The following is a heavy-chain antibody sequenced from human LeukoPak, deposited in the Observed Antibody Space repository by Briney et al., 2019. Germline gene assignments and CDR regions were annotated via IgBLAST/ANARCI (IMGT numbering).Heavy chain of an antibody. D-gene: IGHD3-22*01. V-gene: IGHV3-7*01. Sequence: GGSLRLSCAASGFTFSSYWMSWVRQAPGKGLEWVANIKQDGSEKYYVDSVKGRFTISRDNAKNSLYLQMNSLRAEDTAVSYCARLQPYYDSSGYYLGYFQHWGQGTLVTVSS. CDR3: ARLQPYYDSSGYYLGYFQH. CDR1: GFTFSSYW. J-gene: IGHJ1*01. CDR2: IKQDGSEK.